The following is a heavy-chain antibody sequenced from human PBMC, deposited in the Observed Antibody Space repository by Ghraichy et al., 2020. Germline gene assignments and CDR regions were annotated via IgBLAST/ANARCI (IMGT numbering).Heavy chain of an antibody. D-gene: IGHD7-27*01. CDR3: ARGKLTGPLNFDP. J-gene: IGHJ5*02. CDR1: GFTFSSYE. V-gene: IGHV3-48*03. CDR2: ISSSGSTI. Sequence: GGSQRLSCAASGFTFSSYEMNWVRQAPGKGLEWVSYISSSGSTIYYADSVKGRFTISRDNAKNSLYLQMNSLRAEDTAVYYCARGKLTGPLNFDPWGQGTLVTVSS.